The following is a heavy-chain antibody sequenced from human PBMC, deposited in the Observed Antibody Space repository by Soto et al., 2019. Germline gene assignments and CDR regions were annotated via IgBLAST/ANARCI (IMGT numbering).Heavy chain of an antibody. CDR1: GYTFTGYY. D-gene: IGHD2-15*01. CDR3: ARDWVAKGNWYEA. Sequence: QVQLVQSGAEVKKPGASVKVSCKASGYTFTGYYMHWERQAPGQALEWMGWINPNSGGTNSAQKFQGMVSMTRDTSISRAYLELPMLRCGGTAGYYCARDWVAKGNWYEAWGQGTLVTVSS. V-gene: IGHV1-2*02. J-gene: IGHJ5*02. CDR2: INPNSGGT.